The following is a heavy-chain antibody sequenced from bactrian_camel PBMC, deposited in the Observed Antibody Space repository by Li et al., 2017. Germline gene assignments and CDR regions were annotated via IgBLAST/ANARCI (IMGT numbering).Heavy chain of an antibody. J-gene: IGHJ6*01. CDR1: GYTSSSYC. Sequence: QLVESGGGSALAGGSVRLSCAASGYTSSSYCMGWFRQAPGKEREGVAAIDKSGSPTYTYSVMGRFTISKDNVKNTLYLQMDNLKPEDTAMYYCAADSYNLQLARSYICWGHGTQVTVST. CDR3: AADSYNLQLARSYIC. D-gene: IGHD7*01. V-gene: IGHV3S55*01. CDR2: IDKSGSP.